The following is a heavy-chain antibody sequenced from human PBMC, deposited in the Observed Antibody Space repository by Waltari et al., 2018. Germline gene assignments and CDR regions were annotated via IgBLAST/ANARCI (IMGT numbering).Heavy chain of an antibody. V-gene: IGHV5-51*01. Sequence: EVQLVQSGNEVRKPGESLRNSWGASGYSFNTNCIGWVSQMTGKGLEWMGLIYPGDSDTRYSPAFQGQVTISADKSINTAYLQWSGLKASDSGVYFCARSSRLRVGELFSMPRTFDFWGQGTLISVSS. J-gene: IGHJ4*02. CDR2: IYPGDSDT. D-gene: IGHD3-16*01. CDR1: GYSFNTNC. CDR3: ARSSRLRVGELFSMPRTFDF.